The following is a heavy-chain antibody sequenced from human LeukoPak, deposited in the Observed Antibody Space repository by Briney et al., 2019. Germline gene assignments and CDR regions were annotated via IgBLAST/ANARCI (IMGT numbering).Heavy chain of an antibody. CDR3: AKDISRADGPQEY. V-gene: IGHV3-43*02. D-gene: IGHD6-19*01. CDR1: GFNFDDYA. J-gene: IGHJ4*02. Sequence: GGSLRLSCAASGFNFDDYAMYWVRQAPGKGLEWVSFITWDGGSTYYEDSAKGRFTISRDNSKNSLYLQMNSLRTEDTALYYCAKDISRADGPQEYWGQGTLVTVSS. CDR2: ITWDGGST.